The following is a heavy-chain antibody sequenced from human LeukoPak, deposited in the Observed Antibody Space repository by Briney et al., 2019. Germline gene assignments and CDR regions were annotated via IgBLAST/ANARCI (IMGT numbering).Heavy chain of an antibody. V-gene: IGHV1-46*01. CDR3: ARDPSPLWVHWVYFDY. J-gene: IGHJ4*02. D-gene: IGHD7-27*01. CDR2: INPSGGST. Sequence: ASVKVSCKASGYTFTSYYMHWVRQAPGQGLEWMGIINPSGGSTSYAQKFQGRVTMTRDTSTSTVYMELSSLRSEDTAVYYCARDPSPLWVHWVYFDYWGQGTLVTVSS. CDR1: GYTFTSYY.